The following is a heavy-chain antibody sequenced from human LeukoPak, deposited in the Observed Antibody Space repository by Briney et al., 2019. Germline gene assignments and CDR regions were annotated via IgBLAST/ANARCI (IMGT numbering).Heavy chain of an antibody. CDR1: GFTFKSYA. V-gene: IGHV3-64*01. CDR3: ARGRCSGGDCSTSRYFEY. D-gene: IGHD2-21*02. Sequence: GGSLRLSCAASGFTFKSYAIHWVRQAPGKGLEYVSAISSSGGTTYYANSVKGRFTISRDNSKNTLSLQMGSLRAEDMAVYYCARGRCSGGDCSTSRYFEYGGQGTLVIVSS. J-gene: IGHJ4*02. CDR2: ISSSGGTT.